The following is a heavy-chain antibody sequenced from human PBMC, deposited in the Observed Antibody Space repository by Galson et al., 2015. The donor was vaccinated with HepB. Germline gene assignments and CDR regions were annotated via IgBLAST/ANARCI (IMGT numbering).Heavy chain of an antibody. D-gene: IGHD1-26*01. CDR3: ARDPGIVGAINWFDP. Sequence: SVKVSCKASGYTFTSYGISWVRQAPGQGLEWMGWISAYNGNTNYAQKLQGRVTMTTDTSTSTAYMELRSLRSDDAAVYYCARDPGIVGAINWFDPWGQGTLVTVSS. V-gene: IGHV1-18*01. CDR1: GYTFTSYG. CDR2: ISAYNGNT. J-gene: IGHJ5*02.